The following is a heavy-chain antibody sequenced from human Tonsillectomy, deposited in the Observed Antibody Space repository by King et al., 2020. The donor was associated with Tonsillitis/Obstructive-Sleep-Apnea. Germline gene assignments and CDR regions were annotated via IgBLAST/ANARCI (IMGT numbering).Heavy chain of an antibody. D-gene: IGHD2-2*01. CDR1: GFTFSSYA. CDR2: ISYDGSNK. Sequence: VQLVESGGGVVQPGRSLRLSCAASGFTFSSYAMHWVRQAPGKGLEWVAVISYDGSNKYYADSVKGRFTISRDNSKNTLYLQMNSLRAEDTAVYYCARETQYQLLMYYFDYWGQGTLVTVSS. CDR3: ARETQYQLLMYYFDY. J-gene: IGHJ4*02. V-gene: IGHV3-30*04.